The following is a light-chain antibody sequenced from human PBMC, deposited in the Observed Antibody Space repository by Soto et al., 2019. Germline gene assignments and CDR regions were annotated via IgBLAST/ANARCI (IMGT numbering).Light chain of an antibody. V-gene: IGLV2-23*02. CDR1: SSDVGSHNL. CDR3: CSYGGSRAV. Sequence: QSALTQPASVSGSPGQSITISCTGTSSDVGSHNLVSRYRQHPGQAPKLMIYEVSKRPLGVSTRFSASKSGNTASLTISGLQAEDEADYYCCSYGGSRAVFGGGTQLPFL. J-gene: IGLJ7*01. CDR2: EVS.